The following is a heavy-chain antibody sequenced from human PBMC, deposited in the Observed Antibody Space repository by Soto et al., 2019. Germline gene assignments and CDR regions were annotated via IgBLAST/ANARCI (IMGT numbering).Heavy chain of an antibody. Sequence: QAPPVESGGGVVQPGRSLRLSCAASGFTFTSYGMHWVRQAPGTRLEWVAVISYDGGLQHYADSVKGRFTISRDNSKNMVLLQMNSLRAEDTAVYYCVSDRGYGHASVPYSWGQGTLVSVSS. J-gene: IGHJ4*02. CDR2: ISYDGGLQ. CDR1: GFTFTSYG. CDR3: VSDRGYGHASVPYS. D-gene: IGHD5-18*01. V-gene: IGHV3-30*03.